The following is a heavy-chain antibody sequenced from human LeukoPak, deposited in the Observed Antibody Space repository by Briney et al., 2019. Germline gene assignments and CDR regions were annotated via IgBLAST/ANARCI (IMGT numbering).Heavy chain of an antibody. V-gene: IGHV4-39*01. Sequence: SETLSLTRTVSGGSISSSSYYWGWIRQPPGKGLEWIGSIYYSGSTYYNPSLKSRVTISVDTSKNQFSLKLSSVTAADTAVYYCARSDLYYFDYWGQGTLVTVSS. CDR1: GGSISSSSYY. J-gene: IGHJ4*02. CDR3: ARSDLYYFDY. CDR2: IYYSGST.